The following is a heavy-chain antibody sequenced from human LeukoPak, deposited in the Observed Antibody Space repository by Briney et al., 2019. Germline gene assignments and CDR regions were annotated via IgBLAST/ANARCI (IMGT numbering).Heavy chain of an antibody. Sequence: SETLSLTCTVSGGSISSYYWSWIRQPPGKGLEWIGNIYTSGNTNYNPSLKSRVAISVDTFKNQFSLKLNSVTAADTAVYYCARPYSSGWSGAFDIWGQGTMVTVSS. CDR3: ARPYSSGWSGAFDI. CDR2: IYTSGNT. J-gene: IGHJ3*02. CDR1: GGSISSYY. D-gene: IGHD6-19*01. V-gene: IGHV4-4*09.